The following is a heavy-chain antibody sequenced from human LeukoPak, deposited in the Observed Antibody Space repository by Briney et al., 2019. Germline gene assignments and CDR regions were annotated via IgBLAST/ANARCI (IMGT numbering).Heavy chain of an antibody. CDR2: QYNSGST. V-gene: IGHV4-61*01. Sequence: SETLSLTCTVSGGSVTSGSHYWSWIRQPPGKGLEWIGYQYNSGSTNYNPSLESRVTISVVTSKNQFSLKLSSVTAADTAVYYCVRDGSYWGQGTLVTVSS. J-gene: IGHJ4*02. CDR3: VRDGSY. CDR1: GGSVTSGSHY. D-gene: IGHD3-10*01.